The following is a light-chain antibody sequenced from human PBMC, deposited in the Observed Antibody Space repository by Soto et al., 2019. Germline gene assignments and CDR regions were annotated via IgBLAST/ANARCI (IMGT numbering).Light chain of an antibody. Sequence: DTVMTQSPLSLPVTPGEPASISCRSSQSLLHSNGYNYLDWYLQKPGQSPQLLIYLGSYRASGVPDRFSGSGSGTDFTQKISRVEPEDVGVYYCMQVLQTPYTFGQGTKLEIK. CDR1: QSLLHSNGYNY. J-gene: IGKJ2*01. V-gene: IGKV2-28*01. CDR3: MQVLQTPYT. CDR2: LGS.